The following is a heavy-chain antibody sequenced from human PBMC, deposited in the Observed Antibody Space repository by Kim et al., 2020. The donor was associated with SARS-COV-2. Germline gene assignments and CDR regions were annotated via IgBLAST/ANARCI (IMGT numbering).Heavy chain of an antibody. D-gene: IGHD6-13*01. CDR3: VRDAVSRSWGT. J-gene: IGHJ4*02. Sequence: YADSVKGRFNISRDNSKNTLFLQMTNRRVEDTAVYYCVRDAVSRSWGTWGQGTLVIVSS. V-gene: IGHV3-30*03.